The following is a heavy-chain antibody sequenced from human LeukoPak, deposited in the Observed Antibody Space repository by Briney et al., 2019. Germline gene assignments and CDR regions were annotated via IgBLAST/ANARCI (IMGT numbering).Heavy chain of an antibody. Sequence: SETLSLTCTVSGGSISSYYWSWIRQPPGKGLEWIGEIYHSGSTNYNPSLKSRVTISVDKSKNQFSLKLSSVTAADTAVYYCARAHDILTGFYGMDVWGQGTTVTVSS. V-gene: IGHV4-59*12. CDR3: ARAHDILTGFYGMDV. CDR1: GGSISSYY. D-gene: IGHD3-9*01. CDR2: IYHSGST. J-gene: IGHJ6*02.